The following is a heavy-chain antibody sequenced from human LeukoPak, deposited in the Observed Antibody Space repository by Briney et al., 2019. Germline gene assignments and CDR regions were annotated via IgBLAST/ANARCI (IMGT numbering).Heavy chain of an antibody. D-gene: IGHD1-26*01. Sequence: PGGSLRLSCAASGCTFSSYAMTWVRQAPGKGLEWVSSISGSGDSTYYADSVKGRFTISRDNSKNTLYLQMNRLRAEDTAVYYCAKAISGSNAVADYWGQGTLVTVSS. CDR3: AKAISGSNAVADY. CDR2: ISGSGDST. CDR1: GCTFSSYA. J-gene: IGHJ4*02. V-gene: IGHV3-23*01.